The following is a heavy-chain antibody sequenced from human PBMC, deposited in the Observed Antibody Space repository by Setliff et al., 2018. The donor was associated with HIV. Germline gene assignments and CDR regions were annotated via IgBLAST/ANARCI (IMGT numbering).Heavy chain of an antibody. V-gene: IGHV4-39*02. CDR3: ARDRRDDYYLTAYFDS. CDR2: IYYSGST. D-gene: IGHD1-26*01. Sequence: SETLSLTCTVSGGSISRSSYYWGWIRQPPGKGLEWIGSIYYSGSTYYNPSLKSRVTISVDTSKNQFSLKLTSVIATDTAVYYCARDRRDDYYLTAYFDSLGQGTLVTVSS. J-gene: IGHJ4*02. CDR1: GGSISRSSYY.